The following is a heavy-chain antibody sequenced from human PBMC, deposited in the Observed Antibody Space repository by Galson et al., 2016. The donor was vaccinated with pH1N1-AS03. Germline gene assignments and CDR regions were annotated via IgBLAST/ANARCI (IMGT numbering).Heavy chain of an antibody. CDR2: IRGSGGHT. J-gene: IGHJ4*02. Sequence: SLRLSCAASGFTSSGYAMNWVRQAPGAGLEWVSTIRGSGGHTYYAASVSGRFTISRDYSKNTLYLQMNSLRAEDTAVYYCVKDGVERAAAGFAYFDYWGQGTLVTVSS. CDR3: VKDGVERAAAGFAYFDY. CDR1: GFTSSGYA. D-gene: IGHD6-13*01. V-gene: IGHV3-23*01.